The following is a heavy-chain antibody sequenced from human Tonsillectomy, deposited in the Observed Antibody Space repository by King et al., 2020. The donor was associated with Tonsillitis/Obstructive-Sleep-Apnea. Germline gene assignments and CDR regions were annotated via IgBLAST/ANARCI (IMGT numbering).Heavy chain of an antibody. CDR3: ARLRYCSRASCYEGFDY. CDR1: GFTFSSYS. D-gene: IGHD2-2*01. CDR2: ISSSNNTV. Sequence: VQLVESGGGLVQPGGSLRLSCAASGFTFSSYSMNWVRQAQGKGLEWVSYISSSNNTVYYADSVKGRFTISRDNAKNSLYLQMNSLRDEDTAVYYCARLRYCSRASCYEGFDYWGQGTLVTVSS. J-gene: IGHJ4*02. V-gene: IGHV3-48*02.